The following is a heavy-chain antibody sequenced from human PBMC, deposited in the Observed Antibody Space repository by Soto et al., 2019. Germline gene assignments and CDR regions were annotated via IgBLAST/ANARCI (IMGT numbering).Heavy chain of an antibody. CDR2: ISYRGSS. CDR3: ARATPAGAADF. J-gene: IGHJ4*02. V-gene: IGHV4-31*03. Sequence: QVQLQASGPGLVKPSQTLSLTCTVSGGSNIRDGYYWSWIRQPPGKGLEWIAYISYRGSSSSNPSLKSRVTMSADTSKNQFALRLTSGTAADTAVYCWARATPAGAADFWGQGTLVTV. CDR1: GGSNIRDGYY. D-gene: IGHD2-2*01.